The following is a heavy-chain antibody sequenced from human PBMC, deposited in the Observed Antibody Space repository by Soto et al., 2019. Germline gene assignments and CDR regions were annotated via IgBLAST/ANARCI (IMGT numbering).Heavy chain of an antibody. CDR2: INPKRGGT. V-gene: IGHV1-2*02. CDR3: VRDGLVSSAKHYFDY. J-gene: IGHJ4*02. CDR1: GYTFTDCY. D-gene: IGHD6-13*01. Sequence: QVQLVQSGAEVKKPGPSVRVSCKASGYTFTDCYVHWVRQAPGQGLEWMGWINPKRGGTNIAQIFKGRVNMARDMSISTAYMELNSLKSDDTAVYYCVRDGLVSSAKHYFDYWGQGTLVTVSS.